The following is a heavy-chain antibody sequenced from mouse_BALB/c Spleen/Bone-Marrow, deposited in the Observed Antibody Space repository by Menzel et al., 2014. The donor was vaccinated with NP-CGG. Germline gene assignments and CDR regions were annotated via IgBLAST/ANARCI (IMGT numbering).Heavy chain of an antibody. CDR2: INNGGGST. V-gene: IGHV5-12-2*01. CDR3: ARHGEERPVLAMDY. CDR1: GFTFIAYT. D-gene: IGHD2-14*01. Sequence: EVQLVESGGGLVEPGGSLELSCAASGFTFIAYTMSWVRQTPEKRLEWVAYINNGGGSTYYPDTVKGRFTISRDNAKNTLYLQMSSLKSEDTAMYYCARHGEERPVLAMDYWGQGTSVTVSS. J-gene: IGHJ4*01.